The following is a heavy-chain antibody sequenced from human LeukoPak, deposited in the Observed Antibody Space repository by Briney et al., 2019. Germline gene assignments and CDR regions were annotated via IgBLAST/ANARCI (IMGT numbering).Heavy chain of an antibody. J-gene: IGHJ4*02. CDR3: ASYTYYDSLFRY. Sequence: PSETLSLTCTVSGGSISSSSYYWGWIRQPPGKGLEWIGEINHSGSTNYNPSLKSRVTISVDTSKNQFSLKLSSVTAADTAVYYCASYTYYDSLFRYWGQGTLVTVSS. CDR1: GGSISSSSYY. D-gene: IGHD3-3*01. CDR2: INHSGST. V-gene: IGHV4-39*07.